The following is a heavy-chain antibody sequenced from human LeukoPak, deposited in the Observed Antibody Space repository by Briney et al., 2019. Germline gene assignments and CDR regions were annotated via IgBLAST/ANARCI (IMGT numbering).Heavy chain of an antibody. Sequence: ASVKVSCKASGYTFTSYGISWVRQAPGQGLEWMGWISAYNGNTNYAQKLQGRVTMTTDTSTSTAYMELRSLRSDDTAVYYCARDGDYDFWSGYPAPLDYWGQGALVTVSS. D-gene: IGHD3-3*01. J-gene: IGHJ4*02. CDR3: ARDGDYDFWSGYPAPLDY. CDR2: ISAYNGNT. V-gene: IGHV1-18*01. CDR1: GYTFTSYG.